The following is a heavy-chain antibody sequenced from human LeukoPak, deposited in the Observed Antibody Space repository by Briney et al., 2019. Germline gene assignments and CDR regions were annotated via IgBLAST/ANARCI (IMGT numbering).Heavy chain of an antibody. V-gene: IGHV3-23*01. CDR2: IGGSGGNT. CDR3: AKKKRELRGFDY. CDR1: GFTFSSYA. Sequence: GGSLRLSCAASGFTFSSYAMSWVRQAPGKGLEWVSVIGGSGGNTYYADSVKGRFTISRDNSKNTLYLQMSSLRAEDTAVYYCAKKKRELRGFDYWGQGTLVTVSS. D-gene: IGHD1-7*01. J-gene: IGHJ4*02.